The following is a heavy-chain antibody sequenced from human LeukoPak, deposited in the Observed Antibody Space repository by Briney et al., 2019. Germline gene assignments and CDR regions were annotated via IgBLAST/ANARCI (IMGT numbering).Heavy chain of an antibody. J-gene: IGHJ4*02. Sequence: ASVKVSCKASGYTFTSYGISWVRQAPGQGLEWMGWISAYNGNTNYAQKLQGRVTMTTDTSTSTAYMELRSLRSDDTAVYYCARSRRFYDILTGYFDYWGQGTLVTVSS. V-gene: IGHV1-18*04. D-gene: IGHD3-9*01. CDR3: ARSRRFYDILTGYFDY. CDR2: ISAYNGNT. CDR1: GYTFTSYG.